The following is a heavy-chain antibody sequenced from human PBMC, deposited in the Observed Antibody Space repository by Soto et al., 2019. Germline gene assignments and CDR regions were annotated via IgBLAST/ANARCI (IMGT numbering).Heavy chain of an antibody. V-gene: IGHV4-39*01. J-gene: IGHJ1*01. Sequence: SETLSLTCTVSGGSISSSSYYWGWIRQPPGKGLEWIGSIYYSGSTYYNPSLKSRVTISVDTSKNQFSLKLSSVTAADTAVYYCASLDCSGGSCYTEYFQHWGQGTLVTVSS. CDR2: IYYSGST. D-gene: IGHD2-15*01. CDR3: ASLDCSGGSCYTEYFQH. CDR1: GGSISSSSYY.